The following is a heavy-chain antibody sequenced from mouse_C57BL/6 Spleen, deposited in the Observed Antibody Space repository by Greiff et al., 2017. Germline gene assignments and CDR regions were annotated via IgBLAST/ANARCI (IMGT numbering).Heavy chain of an antibody. CDR1: GYTFTSYG. CDR3: ARPSIYYDFYAMDY. CDR2: IYPRSGNT. V-gene: IGHV1-81*01. Sequence: QVLLQQSGAELARPGASVKLSCKASGYTFTSYGISWVKQRTGQGLEWIGEIYPRSGNTYYNEKFKGKATLTADKSSSTAYMELRSLTSEDSAVYFCARPSIYYDFYAMDYWGQGTSVTVSS. D-gene: IGHD2-1*01. J-gene: IGHJ4*01.